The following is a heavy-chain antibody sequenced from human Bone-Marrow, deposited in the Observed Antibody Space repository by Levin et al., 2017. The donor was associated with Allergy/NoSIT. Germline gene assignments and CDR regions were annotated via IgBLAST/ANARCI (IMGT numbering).Heavy chain of an antibody. V-gene: IGHV4-31*03. CDR3: AREDGSTFDS. D-gene: IGHD5-24*01. CDR1: GGSISSGGYH. CDR2: IYYSGST. J-gene: IGHJ4*02. Sequence: SETLSLTCTVSGGSISSGGYHWSWIRQHAGKGLEWIGYIYYSGSTYYNPSLKSRAMISLDTSKNQFSLKVISATAADAAVYYCAREDGSTFDSWGQGTLVTVSS.